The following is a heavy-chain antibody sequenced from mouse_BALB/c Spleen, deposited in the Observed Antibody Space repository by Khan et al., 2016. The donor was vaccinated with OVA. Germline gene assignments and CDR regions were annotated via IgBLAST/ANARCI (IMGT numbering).Heavy chain of an antibody. CDR3: ARGNYYGYAMDY. CDR2: ISYSGST. Sequence: EVQLQESGPGLVKPSQSLSLTCTVTGYSITSNYAWNWIRQFPGNKLEWMGYISYSGSTNYNPSLKSRIPITRYTSKNQFFLQLNSVTTEDTATYYCARGNYYGYAMDYWGQGTSITVSS. CDR1: GYSITSNYA. D-gene: IGHD1-1*01. V-gene: IGHV3-2*02. J-gene: IGHJ4*01.